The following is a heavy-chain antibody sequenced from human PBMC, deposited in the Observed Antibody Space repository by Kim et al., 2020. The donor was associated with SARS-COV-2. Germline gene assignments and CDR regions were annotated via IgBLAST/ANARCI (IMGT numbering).Heavy chain of an antibody. J-gene: IGHJ4*01. CDR1: GFTVSNNY. Sequence: GGSLRLSCAVSGFTVSNNYMSWVRQAPGKGLEWVSIIYSSGNTYYADSVRGRFTISRDNSQNTLYLQMNSLRPEDTAVYYCARDPTSLYDTSGYPPYWG. CDR2: IYSSGNT. CDR3: ARDPTSLYDTSGYPPY. V-gene: IGHV3-53*01. D-gene: IGHD3-22*01.